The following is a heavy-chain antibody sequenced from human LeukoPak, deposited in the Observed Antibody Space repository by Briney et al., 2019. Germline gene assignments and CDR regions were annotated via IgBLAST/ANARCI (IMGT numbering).Heavy chain of an antibody. J-gene: IGHJ3*02. V-gene: IGHV1-69*13. CDR2: IIPIFGTA. CDR1: GGTFSSYA. CDR3: ARAITIFGVVIISDAFDI. Sequence: GASVKVSCKASGGTFSSYAISWVRQAPGQGLEWMGGIIPIFGTANYAQKFQGRVTITADESTSTAYMELRSLRSDDTAVYYCARAITIFGVVIISDAFDIWGQGTMVTVSS. D-gene: IGHD3-3*01.